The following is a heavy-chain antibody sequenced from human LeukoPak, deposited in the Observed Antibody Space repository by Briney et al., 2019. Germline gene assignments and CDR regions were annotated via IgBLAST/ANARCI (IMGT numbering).Heavy chain of an antibody. CDR3: AKDRERWLQSYFDY. CDR2: IRYDGSNK. V-gene: IGHV3-30*02. CDR1: GFTFSSYG. Sequence: GGSLRLSCAASGFTFSSYGMHWVRQAPGKGLEWVAFIRYDGSNKYYADSVKGRFTISRDNSKNTLYLHMNSLRAEDTAVYYCAKDRERWLQSYFDYWGQGTLVTVSS. J-gene: IGHJ4*02. D-gene: IGHD5-24*01.